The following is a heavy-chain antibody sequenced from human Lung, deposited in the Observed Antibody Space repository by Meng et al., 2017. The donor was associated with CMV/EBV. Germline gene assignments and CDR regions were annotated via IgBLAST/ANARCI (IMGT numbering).Heavy chain of an antibody. Sequence: QVQLQQWGAGLLKPSETLSLTCAVYGGSFSGYYWSWIRQPPGKGLEWIGEINHSGSTNYNPSLKSRVTISVDTSKNQFSLKLSSVTAADTAVYYCARERGAGSTQRGWFDPWGQGTLGTVSS. D-gene: IGHD3-10*01. CDR2: INHSGST. V-gene: IGHV4-34*01. CDR1: GGSFSGYY. CDR3: ARERGAGSTQRGWFDP. J-gene: IGHJ5*02.